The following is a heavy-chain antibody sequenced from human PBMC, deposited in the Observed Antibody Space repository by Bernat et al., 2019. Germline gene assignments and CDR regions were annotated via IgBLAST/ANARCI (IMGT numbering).Heavy chain of an antibody. CDR2: ISSSSSYI. V-gene: IGHV3-21*01. Sequence: EVQLVESGGGLVKPGGSLRLSCAASGFTFSSYSMNWVRQAPGKGLEWVSSISSSSSYIYYADSVKGRFTISRDNAKNSLYLQMNSQRAEDTAVYYCARGKIVGATANDAFDIWGQGTMVTVSS. J-gene: IGHJ3*02. CDR3: ARGKIVGATANDAFDI. CDR1: GFTFSSYS. D-gene: IGHD1-26*01.